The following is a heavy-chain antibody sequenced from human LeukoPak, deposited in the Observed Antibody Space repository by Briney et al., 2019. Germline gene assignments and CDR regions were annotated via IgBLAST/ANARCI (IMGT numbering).Heavy chain of an antibody. V-gene: IGHV4-59*11. Sequence: NASETLSLTCTVSGVSITTHYWSWIRQPPGKGLEWLGYISYSVSTNYNPSLKSRVTISMDTSKNQFSLKLNSVTAADTAVYYCARGERPGCDFWGRGTLVTVSS. CDR2: ISYSVST. CDR3: ARGERPGCDF. J-gene: IGHJ4*02. D-gene: IGHD3-16*01. CDR1: GVSITTHY.